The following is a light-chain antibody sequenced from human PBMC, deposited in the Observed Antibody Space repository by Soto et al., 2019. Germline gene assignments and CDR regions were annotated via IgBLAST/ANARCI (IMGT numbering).Light chain of an antibody. Sequence: DIQMTQSPSSLSASVADRVTITCRASQSVSYYLNWYQQKPGKAPKLLIYAASSLQGGVPSRFSGSGSGTDFTLTISRLQPEDFATYYCQQSFSTPFTFGQGTKLEIK. J-gene: IGKJ2*01. CDR2: AAS. CDR1: QSVSYY. V-gene: IGKV1-39*01. CDR3: QQSFSTPFT.